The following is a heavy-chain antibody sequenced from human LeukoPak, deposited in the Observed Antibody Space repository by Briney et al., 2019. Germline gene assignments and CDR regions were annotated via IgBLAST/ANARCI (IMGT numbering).Heavy chain of an antibody. CDR3: ARDSI. CDR1: RFTFSKYW. V-gene: IGHV3-7*01. CDR2: INQDESVT. J-gene: IGHJ1*01. Sequence: GGSPRLSCAASRFTFSKYWLCCVRQAPGKGLEWVANINQDESVTYYVDTVKSRFTISRYNAKNSLYLVMNSLRAEDTDVYYCARDSIWGQGILVTVSS.